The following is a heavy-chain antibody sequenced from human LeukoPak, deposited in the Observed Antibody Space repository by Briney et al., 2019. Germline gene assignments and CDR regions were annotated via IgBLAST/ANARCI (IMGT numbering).Heavy chain of an antibody. CDR1: EGTFSSYA. CDR3: ARDGYDFWSGYAVFGY. D-gene: IGHD3-3*01. Sequence: SVKVSCKASEGTFSSYAISWVRQAPGQGLEWMGGIIPIFGTANYAQKFQGRVTITTDESTSTAYMELSSLRSEDTAVYYRARDGYDFWSGYAVFGYWGQGTLVTVSS. CDR2: IIPIFGTA. J-gene: IGHJ4*02. V-gene: IGHV1-69*05.